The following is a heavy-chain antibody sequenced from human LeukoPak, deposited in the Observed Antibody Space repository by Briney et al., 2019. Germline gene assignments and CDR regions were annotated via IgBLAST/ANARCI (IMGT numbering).Heavy chain of an antibody. V-gene: IGHV3-66*01. CDR3: AREGEYCSSTSCLDY. CDR2: IYSGGST. CDR1: GFTVSSNY. J-gene: IGHJ4*02. Sequence: GRSLRLSCAASGFTVSSNYMSWVRQAPGKGLEWVSVIYSGGSTYYADSVKGRFTISRDNSKNTLYLQMNSLRAEDTAVYYCAREGEYCSSTSCLDYWGQGTLVTVSS. D-gene: IGHD2-2*01.